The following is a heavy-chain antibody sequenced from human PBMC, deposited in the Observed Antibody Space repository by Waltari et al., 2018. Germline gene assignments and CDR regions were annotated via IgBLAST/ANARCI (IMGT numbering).Heavy chain of an antibody. CDR1: GGTFSSYA. D-gene: IGHD2-15*01. CDR2: IIPILGIA. CDR3: ASSVCSGGSCYWGERFEFDP. J-gene: IGHJ5*02. Sequence: QVQLVQSGAEVKKPGSSVKVSCKASGGTFSSYAISWVRQAPGQGLEWMGGIIPILGIANYAQKFQGRVTITADKSTSTAYMELSSLRSEDTAVYYCASSVCSGGSCYWGERFEFDPWGQGTLVTVSS. V-gene: IGHV1-69*10.